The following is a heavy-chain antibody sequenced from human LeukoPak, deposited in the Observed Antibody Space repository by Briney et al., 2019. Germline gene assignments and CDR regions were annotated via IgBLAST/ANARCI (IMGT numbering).Heavy chain of an antibody. V-gene: IGHV4-34*01. J-gene: IGHJ6*03. CDR3: ARGHLGGSGYWTDYYYYYMDV. Sequence: ASETLSLTCAVYGGSFSGYYWSWIRQPPGKGLEWIGETNHSGSTNYNPSLKSRVTISVDTSKNQFSLKLSSVTAADTAVYYCARGHLGGSGYWTDYYYYYMDVWGKGTTVTVSS. D-gene: IGHD3-3*01. CDR2: TNHSGST. CDR1: GGSFSGYY.